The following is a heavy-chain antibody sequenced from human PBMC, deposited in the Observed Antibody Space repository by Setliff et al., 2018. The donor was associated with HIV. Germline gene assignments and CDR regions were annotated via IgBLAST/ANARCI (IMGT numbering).Heavy chain of an antibody. J-gene: IGHJ5*02. D-gene: IGHD2-15*01. V-gene: IGHV3-23*01. CDR3: AQDYTATFWEYNWFDP. Sequence: GESLRLSCAAPGLTFEYYAMTWVRQAPGKGLEWVSGISGSGDRTYYAPAVRGRFTISRDNVKNILYLQMNNLRAEDTALYFCAQDYTATFWEYNWFDPWGQGTLVTVSS. CDR1: GLTFEYYA. CDR2: ISGSGDRT.